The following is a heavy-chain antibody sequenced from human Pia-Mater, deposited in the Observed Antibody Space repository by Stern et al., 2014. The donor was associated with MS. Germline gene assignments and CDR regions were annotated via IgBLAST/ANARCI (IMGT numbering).Heavy chain of an antibody. CDR3: ARGRGGNYRYYFDY. CDR1: GFTFSSYS. Sequence: MQLVQSGGGLVKPGGSLRLSCAASGFTFSSYSMNWVRQAPGQGLEWVASISSGGSYIYYADSLKGRFTTSRDNAKNSLYLQMNSLRAEDTAVYYCARGRGGNYRYYFDYWGQGTLVTVSS. V-gene: IGHV3-21*01. D-gene: IGHD4-23*01. CDR2: ISSGGSYI. J-gene: IGHJ4*02.